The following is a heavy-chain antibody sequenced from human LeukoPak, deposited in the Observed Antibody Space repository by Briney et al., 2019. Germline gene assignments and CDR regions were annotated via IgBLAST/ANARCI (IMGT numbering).Heavy chain of an antibody. V-gene: IGHV1-18*01. CDR2: ISAYNGNT. CDR1: GYTFTSYG. CDR3: ARGMHGDYSRDAFDI. D-gene: IGHD4-17*01. J-gene: IGHJ3*02. Sequence: ASAKVSCKASGYTFTSYGISWVRQAPGQGLEWMGCISAYNGNTNYAQKLQGRVTMTTDTSTSTAYMELRSLRSDDTAVYYCARGMHGDYSRDAFDIWGQGTMVTVSS.